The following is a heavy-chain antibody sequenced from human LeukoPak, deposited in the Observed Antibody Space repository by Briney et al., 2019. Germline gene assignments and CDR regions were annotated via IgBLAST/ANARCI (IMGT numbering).Heavy chain of an antibody. CDR1: GGSISSYY. CDR3: ASSRPVMGYSYGSGSYGMDV. D-gene: IGHD5-18*01. J-gene: IGHJ6*02. V-gene: IGHV4-4*07. CDR2: IYTSGST. Sequence: SETLSLTCAVSGGSISSYYWSWLRQPAGKGLEWIGCIYTSGSTNYKPSLNSRVTMSVDTSKDQFSLKLSSVTAAETAVYYCASSRPVMGYSYGSGSYGMDVWGQGTTVTVSS.